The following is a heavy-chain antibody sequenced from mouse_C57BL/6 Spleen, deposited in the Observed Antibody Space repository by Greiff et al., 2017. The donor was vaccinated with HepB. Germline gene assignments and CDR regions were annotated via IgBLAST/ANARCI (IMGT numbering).Heavy chain of an antibody. J-gene: IGHJ4*01. CDR3: AKTAGTLDYYAMDY. D-gene: IGHD1-2*01. CDR2: IYPGSGST. Sequence: LQQPGAELVKPGASVKMSCKASGYTFTSYWITWVKQRPGQGLEWIGDIYPGSGSTNYNEKFKSKATLTVDTSSSTAYMQLSSLTSEDSAVYYCAKTAGTLDYYAMDYWGQGTSVTVSS. CDR1: GYTFTSYW. V-gene: IGHV1-55*01.